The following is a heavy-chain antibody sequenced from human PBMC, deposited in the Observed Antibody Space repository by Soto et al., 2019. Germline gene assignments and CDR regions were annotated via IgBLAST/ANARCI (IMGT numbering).Heavy chain of an antibody. CDR1: GYTFTSYA. D-gene: IGHD1-26*01. V-gene: IGHV1-3*01. CDR3: ASGSGTYSPDY. J-gene: IGHJ4*02. Sequence: QVQLVQSGAEVKKPGASVKVSCKASGYTFTSYAIHWVRQAPGQRLEWMGWINAGNGNTKYSQKFQGRVTITRDTSESAAYMELSSLRPEDTAVYYCASGSGTYSPDYWGQGTLVTVSS. CDR2: INAGNGNT.